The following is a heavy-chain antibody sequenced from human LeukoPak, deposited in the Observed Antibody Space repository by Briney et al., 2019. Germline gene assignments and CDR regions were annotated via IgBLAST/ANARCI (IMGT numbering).Heavy chain of an antibody. Sequence: ASVKVSCKASGYTFTGYYMHWVLQAPGQGLEVRVCINPNSGGTNYAQKFQGRVTITRDTSISTAYMALSRLRSDDTAVYYCARADGYYGSGSYYDAFAIWGRGTMVTVSS. CDR3: ARADGYYGSGSYYDAFAI. CDR2: INPNSGGT. V-gene: IGHV1-2*02. CDR1: GYTFTGYY. D-gene: IGHD3-10*01. J-gene: IGHJ3*02.